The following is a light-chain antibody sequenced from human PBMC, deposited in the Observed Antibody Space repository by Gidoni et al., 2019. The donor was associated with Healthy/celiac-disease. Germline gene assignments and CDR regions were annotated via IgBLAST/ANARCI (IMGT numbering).Light chain of an antibody. Sequence: DIQMTQSPSSLSASVGDRVTITCRASQSISSYLNWYQQKPGKAPKLLIYAASSLQSGVPSRFSCSGSRTDFTSTISSLQPEDFATYYCQQSYSTPWTFGQETKVEIK. CDR2: AAS. CDR1: QSISSY. V-gene: IGKV1-39*01. CDR3: QQSYSTPWT. J-gene: IGKJ1*01.